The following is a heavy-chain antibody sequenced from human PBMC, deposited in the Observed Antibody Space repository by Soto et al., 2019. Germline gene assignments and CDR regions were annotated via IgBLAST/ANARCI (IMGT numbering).Heavy chain of an antibody. J-gene: IGHJ4*02. Sequence: PGGSLRLSCAASGFIFSTYAMSWVRQAPGKGLEWVSGISVSGANKYYADAVKGRFAISRDKSKNTVYLQMNNLRAEDTAVYYCADGGEWSFNFVYWGQGTQVTVSS. CDR1: GFIFSTYA. CDR2: ISVSGANK. V-gene: IGHV3-23*01. D-gene: IGHD3-3*01. CDR3: ADGGEWSFNFVY.